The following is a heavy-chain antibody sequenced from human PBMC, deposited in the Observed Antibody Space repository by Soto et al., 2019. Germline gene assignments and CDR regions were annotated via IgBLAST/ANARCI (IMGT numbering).Heavy chain of an antibody. D-gene: IGHD5-18*01. CDR3: ARERRAMVFIPKPAEDYYMDV. Sequence: ASVKVSCKASGYTFTTYHIHWVRQAPGQGLEWMGVINPSGTTTYSQKFQGRVTITRDTSTSTVYMELSSLRSEDTAVYYCARERRAMVFIPKPAEDYYMDVWGKGTTVTVSS. V-gene: IGHV1-46*01. CDR1: GYTFTTYH. J-gene: IGHJ6*03. CDR2: INPSGTT.